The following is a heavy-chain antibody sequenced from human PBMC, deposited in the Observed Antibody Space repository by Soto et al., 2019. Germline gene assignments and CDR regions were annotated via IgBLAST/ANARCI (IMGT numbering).Heavy chain of an antibody. CDR3: ARDNCSSTSCYYPFFDY. D-gene: IGHD2-2*01. Sequence: ASMKVSCKASGYTFTGYYMHWVRQAPGQGLEWMGRINPNSGGTNYAQKFQGWVTMTRDTSISTAYMELSRLRSDDTAVYYCARDNCSSTSCYYPFFDYWGQGTLVTVSS. CDR2: INPNSGGT. J-gene: IGHJ4*02. CDR1: GYTFTGYY. V-gene: IGHV1-2*04.